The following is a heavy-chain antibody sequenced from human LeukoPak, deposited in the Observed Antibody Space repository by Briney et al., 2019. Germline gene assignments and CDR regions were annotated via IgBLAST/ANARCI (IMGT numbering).Heavy chain of an antibody. CDR1: GFTFSSYA. Sequence: PGGSLRLSCAASGFTFSSYAMSWVRQAPGKGLEWVSVIYSGGSTYYADSVKGRFTISRDNSKNTLYLQMNSLRAEDTAVYYCATSTYYYDGSGYYYFDYWGQGTLVTVSS. V-gene: IGHV3-53*01. J-gene: IGHJ4*02. D-gene: IGHD3-22*01. CDR2: IYSGGST. CDR3: ATSTYYYDGSGYYYFDY.